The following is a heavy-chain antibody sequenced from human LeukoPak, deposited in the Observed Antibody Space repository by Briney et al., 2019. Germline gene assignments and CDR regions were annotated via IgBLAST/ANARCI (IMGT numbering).Heavy chain of an antibody. V-gene: IGHV3-21*01. Sequence: GGSLRLSCAASGFIFSSYNMNWVRQAPGKGLEWVSSISSSSNYIYYADSVKGRFTISRDNAKNSLYLQMNSLRAEDTAVYYCARETNLLLRGGALDIWGQGTMVTVSS. D-gene: IGHD3-3*01. J-gene: IGHJ3*02. CDR1: GFIFSSYN. CDR3: ARETNLLLRGGALDI. CDR2: ISSSSNYI.